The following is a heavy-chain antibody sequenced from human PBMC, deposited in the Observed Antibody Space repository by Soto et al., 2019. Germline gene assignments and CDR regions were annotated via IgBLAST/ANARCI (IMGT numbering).Heavy chain of an antibody. V-gene: IGHV1-69*01. CDR2: IIPMFNVT. Sequence: QVQLVQSGAEMKKPGSSVKVSCRASGGTLSTYTINWVRQVPGQGLEWMGGIIPMFNVTKYAQKFEGRVTITADESTNTGYMQVSSLRSEDTAVYYCARDYCTAPNCYKNFGMDVWGQGPTVIVSS. J-gene: IGHJ6*02. D-gene: IGHD2-8*02. CDR1: GGTLSTYT. CDR3: ARDYCTAPNCYKNFGMDV.